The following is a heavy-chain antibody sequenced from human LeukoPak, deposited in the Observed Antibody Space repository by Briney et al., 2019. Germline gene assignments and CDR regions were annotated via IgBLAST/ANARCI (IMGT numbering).Heavy chain of an antibody. CDR1: GGSFSDYY. CDR2: INHSGST. CDR3: ASRTFEVEWL. V-gene: IGHV4-34*01. J-gene: IGHJ4*02. Sequence: PSETLSLTCAVYGGSFSDYYWSWIRQPPGKGLEWIGEINHSGSTNYNPSLKSRVTISVDTSKNQFSLKLSSVTAADTAVYYCASRTFEVEWLWGQGTLVTVSS. D-gene: IGHD3-3*01.